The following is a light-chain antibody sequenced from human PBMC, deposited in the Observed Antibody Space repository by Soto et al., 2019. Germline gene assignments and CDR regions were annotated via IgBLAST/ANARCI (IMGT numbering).Light chain of an antibody. CDR3: TSWDDSLDGPV. CDR2: SIN. Sequence: QSVLTQPPSASATPGQTVTISYSGRYSNIGSNFVSWYQRLPRTAPKLLIYSINQRPSGVPDRFSGSKSGTSASLTISGLRFGDEGDYFCTSWDDSLDGPVFGGGTK. V-gene: IGLV1-47*01. CDR1: YSNIGSNF. J-gene: IGLJ3*02.